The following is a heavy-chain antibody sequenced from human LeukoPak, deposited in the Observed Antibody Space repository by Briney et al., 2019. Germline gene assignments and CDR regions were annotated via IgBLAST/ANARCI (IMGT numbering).Heavy chain of an antibody. J-gene: IGHJ4*02. D-gene: IGHD4-11*01. Sequence: GGSLRLSCVASLFTLSSYWMSWARQAPGKGLEWVANIKQDGSEKYYVDSVKGRFTISRDNAKNSLYLQMNSLRAEDTAVYYCARGSNYSPDYYFDYWGQGTLVTVSS. CDR2: IKQDGSEK. V-gene: IGHV3-7*01. CDR3: ARGSNYSPDYYFDY. CDR1: LFTLSSYW.